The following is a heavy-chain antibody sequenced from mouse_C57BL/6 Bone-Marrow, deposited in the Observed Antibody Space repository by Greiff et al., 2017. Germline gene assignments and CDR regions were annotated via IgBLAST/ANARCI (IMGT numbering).Heavy chain of an antibody. CDR2: ISGGGGNT. D-gene: IGHD1-1*01. V-gene: IGHV5-9*01. Sequence: EVMLVESGGGLVKPGGSLKLSCAASGFTFSSYTMSWVRQTPEKRLQWVAAISGGGGNTYYPDSVKGRFTISSDNDKNILYLQMGSLGSEDTAWYYCSRQVTTVLATKYFDVWGTGTTVTVSS. CDR1: GFTFSSYT. CDR3: SRQVTTVLATKYFDV. J-gene: IGHJ1*03.